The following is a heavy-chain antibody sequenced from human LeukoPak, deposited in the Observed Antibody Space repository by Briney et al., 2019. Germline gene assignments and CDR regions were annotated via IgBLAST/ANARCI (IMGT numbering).Heavy chain of an antibody. CDR3: ARDPVEWELLLDY. CDR1: GFTFSNYW. CDR2: MNIDGSEK. Sequence: GGSLRLSCAASGFTFSNYWMGWVRQAPGKRLEWVANMNIDGSEKYYADSVKGRFSIFRDNARNSVYLQMASLRVEDTAVYYCARDPVEWELLLDYWGQGTLVTGSS. D-gene: IGHD1-26*01. V-gene: IGHV3-7*01. J-gene: IGHJ4*02.